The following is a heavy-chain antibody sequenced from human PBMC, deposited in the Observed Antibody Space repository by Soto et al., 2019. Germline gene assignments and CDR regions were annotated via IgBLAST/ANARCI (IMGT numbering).Heavy chain of an antibody. CDR1: GYTFTSYA. D-gene: IGHD4-17*01. J-gene: IGHJ6*02. V-gene: IGHV1-3*01. Sequence: QVQLVQSGAEVKKPGASVKVSCKASGYTFTSYAMHWVRQAPGQRLEWMGWINAGNGNTKYSQKFQGRVTITRDTSASRAYMELSSLRSEDTAVYYCARGTPGPTTVVTLYYYYGMDVWGQGTTVTVSS. CDR3: ARGTPGPTTVVTLYYYYGMDV. CDR2: INAGNGNT.